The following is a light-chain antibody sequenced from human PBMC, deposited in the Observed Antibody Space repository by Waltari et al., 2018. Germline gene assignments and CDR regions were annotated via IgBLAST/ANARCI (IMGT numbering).Light chain of an antibody. CDR2: GAS. CDR1: QNIDNN. J-gene: IGKJ4*01. CDR3: QQYNRWPPLT. V-gene: IGKV3-15*01. Sequence: EVVMTQSPAVLSVSPGERVTLSCKASQNIDNNLAWYQQKPGQSPRLLIYGASTRATGVPARFSGSGSGTEFTLTISSLQSEDCAVFYCQQYNRWPPLTFGGGTKVEIK.